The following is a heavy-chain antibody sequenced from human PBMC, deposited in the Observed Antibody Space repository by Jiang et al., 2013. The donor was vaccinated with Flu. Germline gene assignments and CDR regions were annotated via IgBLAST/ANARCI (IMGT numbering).Heavy chain of an antibody. D-gene: IGHD5-24*01. CDR1: GDSVSTNTAA. Sequence: SQTLSLTCAISGDSVSTNTAAWHWIRQSPSRGLEWLGRTYYRSKWFVHYALSVRSRITINPDTSKNHFSLQLNSVTPEDTAMYYCVRERDVHAPDGFDFWGQGTLVTVSS. J-gene: IGHJ4*02. CDR2: TYYRSKWFV. V-gene: IGHV6-1*01. CDR3: VRERDVHAPDGFDF.